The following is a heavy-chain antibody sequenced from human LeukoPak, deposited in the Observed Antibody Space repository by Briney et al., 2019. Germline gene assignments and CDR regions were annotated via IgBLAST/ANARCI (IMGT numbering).Heavy chain of an antibody. CDR1: GYTFTGYY. D-gene: IGHD3-10*01. Sequence: ASVKVSCKASGYTFTGYYMHWVRQAPGQGLEWMGWINPNSGGTNYAQKFQGRVTMTRDTSISTAYMELSRLRSDDTAVYYCAKDIYYGSGNGGNWFDPWGQGTLVTVSS. CDR3: AKDIYYGSGNGGNWFDP. V-gene: IGHV1-2*02. CDR2: INPNSGGT. J-gene: IGHJ5*02.